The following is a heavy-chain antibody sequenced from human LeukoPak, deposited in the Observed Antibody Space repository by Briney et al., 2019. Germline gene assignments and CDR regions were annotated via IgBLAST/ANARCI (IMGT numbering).Heavy chain of an antibody. D-gene: IGHD3-10*01. CDR2: MRSSDNTI. V-gene: IGHV3-48*01. Sequence: GGSLRLSCTASGFTFSSYNMNWVRQAPGKGLEWVAYMRSSDNTIYYADSVKGRFTISRDNSKNTLYLQMNNLRAEDTAVYYCASYFGRSWGQGTLVTVSS. CDR1: GFTFSSYN. CDR3: ASYFGRS. J-gene: IGHJ5*02.